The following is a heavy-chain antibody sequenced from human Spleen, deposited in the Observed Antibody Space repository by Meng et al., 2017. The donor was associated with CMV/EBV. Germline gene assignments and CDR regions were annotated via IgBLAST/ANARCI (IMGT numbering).Heavy chain of an antibody. CDR1: ADSISSGDYY. CDR2: IYYTGST. V-gene: IGHV4-30-4*08. D-gene: IGHD2-2*01. J-gene: IGHJ5*02. CDR3: ARDSRHCSRTSCQKGNWFDP. Sequence: SETLSLTCTVSADSISSGDYYWSWIRQSPEKGLEWIGYIYYTGSTYYNPSLKSRVTISVDTSKNQFSLKLSSVTAADTAVYYCARDSRHCSRTSCQKGNWFDPWGQGTLVTVSS.